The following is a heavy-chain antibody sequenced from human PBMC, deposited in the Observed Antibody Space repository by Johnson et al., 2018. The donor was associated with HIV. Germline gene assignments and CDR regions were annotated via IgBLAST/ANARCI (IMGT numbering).Heavy chain of an antibody. Sequence: MLLVESGGGLVQPGGSLRLSCAASGFIISSYWMTWVRQAPGKGLEWVANIKKDGSEKYYVDSVKGRFTISRDNAKNSLYLQMTSLSAEDTAVYYCAREPGIAVAGTDAFDIWGQGTMVTVSS. D-gene: IGHD6-19*01. CDR2: IKKDGSEK. CDR3: AREPGIAVAGTDAFDI. CDR1: GFIISSYW. J-gene: IGHJ3*02. V-gene: IGHV3-7*04.